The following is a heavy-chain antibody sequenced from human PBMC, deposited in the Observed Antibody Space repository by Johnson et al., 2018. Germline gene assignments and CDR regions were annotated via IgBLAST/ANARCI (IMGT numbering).Heavy chain of an antibody. CDR3: ERDLLVGATDLFQH. CDR1: GFTFSSYG. J-gene: IGHJ1*01. CDR2: ISYDGSNK. V-gene: IGHV3-30*03. D-gene: IGHD1-26*01. Sequence: QVQLVESGGGVVQXGRSXRLXCAASGFTFSSYGMHWVRQAPGTGLEWVAVISYDGSNKSYADSVKGRFTSSRDNSKNTLYLQMNSLSAEDTAVYYCERDLLVGATDLFQHWGQGTLVTVSS.